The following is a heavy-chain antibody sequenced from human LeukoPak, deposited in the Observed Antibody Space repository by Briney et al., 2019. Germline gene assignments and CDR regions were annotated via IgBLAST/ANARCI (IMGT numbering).Heavy chain of an antibody. J-gene: IGHJ4*02. V-gene: IGHV4-61*02. D-gene: IGHD3-16*02. CDR3: ARSDYVWGSYRYLDY. CDR2: TYTSGST. CDR1: GGSISSGSYY. Sequence: SQTLSLTCTVSGGSISSGSYYWSWIRQPAGKGLEWIGRTYTSGSTNYNPSLKSRVTISVDTSKNQFSLKLSSVTAADTAVYYCARSDYVWGSYRYLDYWGQGTLVTVSS.